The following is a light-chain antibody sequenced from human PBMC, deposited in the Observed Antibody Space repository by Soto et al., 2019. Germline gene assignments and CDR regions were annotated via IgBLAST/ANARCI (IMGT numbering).Light chain of an antibody. V-gene: IGKV3-11*01. CDR1: QSVSSY. J-gene: IGKJ2*01. CDR2: DAS. CDR3: QQRSNSAT. Sequence: EIVLTQSPATLSLSPGERATLSCRASQSVSSYLAWYQQKPGQAPRLLIYDASNRATALPARFSGSGSGTNFTLTISSLEPEDFAVYYCQQRSNSATFGQGTKLEIK.